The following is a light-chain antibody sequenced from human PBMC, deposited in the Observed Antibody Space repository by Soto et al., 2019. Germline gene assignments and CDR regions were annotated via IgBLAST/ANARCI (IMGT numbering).Light chain of an antibody. CDR3: QQYGSSPWT. V-gene: IGKV3-20*01. J-gene: IGKJ1*01. Sequence: EIVMTQSPVTLSMSPGERATLSCRASHTISSSYLAWYQQQPGQAPRLLIFGASIRATGIPDRFSGSGSGTDFTLTIHRLEPEDFAVYYCQQYGSSPWTFGQGTKVDIK. CDR2: GAS. CDR1: HTISSSY.